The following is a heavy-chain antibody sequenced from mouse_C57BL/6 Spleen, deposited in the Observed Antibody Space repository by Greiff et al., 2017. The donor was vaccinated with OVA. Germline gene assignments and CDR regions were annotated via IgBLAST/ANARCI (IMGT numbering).Heavy chain of an antibody. CDR3: ARPLTGTLFAY. D-gene: IGHD4-1*01. CDR2: ISNGGGST. V-gene: IGHV5-12*01. J-gene: IGHJ3*01. Sequence: EVKLVESGGGLVQPGGSLTLSCAASGFTFSDYYMYWVRQTPEKRLEWVAYISNGGGSTYYPDTVKGRFTISRDNAKNTLYLQMSRLKSEDTAMYYCARPLTGTLFAYWGQGTLVTVSA. CDR1: GFTFSDYY.